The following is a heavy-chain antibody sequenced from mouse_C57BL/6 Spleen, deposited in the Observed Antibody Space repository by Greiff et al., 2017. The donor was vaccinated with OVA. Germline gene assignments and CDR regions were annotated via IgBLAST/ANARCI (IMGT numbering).Heavy chain of an antibody. Sequence: EVMLVESGGDLVKPGGSLKLSCAASGFTFSSYGMSWVRQTPDKRLEWVATIGSGGSYTYYPDSVKGRFTISRDNAKNTLYLQMSSLKSEDTAMYYCARQGLRGSSPYFDYWGQGTTLTVSS. D-gene: IGHD1-1*01. CDR2: IGSGGSYT. CDR3: ARQGLRGSSPYFDY. CDR1: GFTFSSYG. J-gene: IGHJ2*01. V-gene: IGHV5-6*02.